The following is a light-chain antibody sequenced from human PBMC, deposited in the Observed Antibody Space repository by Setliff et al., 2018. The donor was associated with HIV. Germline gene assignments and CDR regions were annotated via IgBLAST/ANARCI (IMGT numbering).Light chain of an antibody. V-gene: IGLV2-23*01. CDR2: QAS. CDR3: GTWDISLSAWV. Sequence: QSALAQPASVSGSPGQSITISCTGTSGDVGRYNLVSWYQQQPGKPPKLMIYQASKRPSGVSNRFSGSKSGNTASLTISGLQAEDEADYYCGTWDISLSAWVFGGGTKVTVL. J-gene: IGLJ3*02. CDR1: SGDVGRYNL.